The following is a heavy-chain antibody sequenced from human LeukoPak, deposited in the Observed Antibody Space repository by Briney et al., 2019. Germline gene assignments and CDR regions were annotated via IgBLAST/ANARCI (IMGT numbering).Heavy chain of an antibody. D-gene: IGHD3-3*01. CDR3: ARVGIYDFGYMDV. CDR1: GFTFNSNA. V-gene: IGHV3-30*01. Sequence: GRTLRLSCAAPGFTFNSNAVDWGRQAPGKGLEWVAVISYDGSNKYYADSVKGRFTISRDNSKNTLYLQMNSLRAEDTAVYYCARVGIYDFGYMDVWGKGTTVTVSS. CDR2: ISYDGSNK. J-gene: IGHJ6*03.